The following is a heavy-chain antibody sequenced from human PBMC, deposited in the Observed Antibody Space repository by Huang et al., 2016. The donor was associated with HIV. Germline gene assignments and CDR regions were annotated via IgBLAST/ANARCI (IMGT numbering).Heavy chain of an antibody. CDR3: AKTDYDSSGHPDH. J-gene: IGHJ5*02. CDR1: GFGFTHRA. D-gene: IGHD3-22*01. Sequence: QVQLVESGGGVVQPGGSLRLSCAASGFGFTHRAMQWVRQAPGKGLEWVACISHDGDIKYYGDSVKGRSTISRDNSMHTLYLHVNSLRTDDTAVYFCAKTDYDSSGHPDHWGQGTLVTVSS. V-gene: IGHV3-30*02. CDR2: ISHDGDIK.